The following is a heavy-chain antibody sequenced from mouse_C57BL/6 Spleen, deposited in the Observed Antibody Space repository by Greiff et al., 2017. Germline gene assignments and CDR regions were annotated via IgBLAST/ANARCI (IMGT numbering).Heavy chain of an antibody. Sequence: QVQLKQPGAELVRPGSSVKLSCKASGYTFTSYWMHWVKQRPIQGLEWIGNIDPSDSETHYNQKFKDKATLTVDKSSSTAYMQLSSLTSEDSAVYYCARSYYSNYEYFDVWGTGTTVTVSS. J-gene: IGHJ1*03. D-gene: IGHD2-5*01. CDR1: GYTFTSYW. CDR3: ARSYYSNYEYFDV. CDR2: IDPSDSET. V-gene: IGHV1-52*01.